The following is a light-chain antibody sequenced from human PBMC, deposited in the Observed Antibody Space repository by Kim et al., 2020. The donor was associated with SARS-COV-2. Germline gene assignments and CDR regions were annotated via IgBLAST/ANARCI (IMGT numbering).Light chain of an antibody. CDR2: GAT. CDR1: QSVSSSY. CDR3: QHNGVSPAWT. Sequence: EIVLTQSPGTLSLPPGERATLSCRASQSVSSSYLAWYQQKTGQAPRLIIYGATSRATGIPDRFSGSGSGTDFTLTISRLEPEDFAVYSCQHNGVSPAWTFGQGTKVDIK. V-gene: IGKV3-20*01. J-gene: IGKJ1*01.